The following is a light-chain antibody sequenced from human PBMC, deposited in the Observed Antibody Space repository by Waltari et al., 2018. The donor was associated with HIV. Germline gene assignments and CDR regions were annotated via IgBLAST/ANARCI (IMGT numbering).Light chain of an antibody. V-gene: IGLV2-11*01. Sequence: QSALTQPRSVSGSPGQSVNLPCTGTSSDVGGYKYVSCYQQPPGKAPKFMIYDVSKRPSGVPDRFSGSKSGNTASLTISGLQAEDEADYYCCSYAGNYTFVFGGGTKLTVL. CDR3: CSYAGNYTFV. CDR1: SSDVGGYKY. CDR2: DVS. J-gene: IGLJ2*01.